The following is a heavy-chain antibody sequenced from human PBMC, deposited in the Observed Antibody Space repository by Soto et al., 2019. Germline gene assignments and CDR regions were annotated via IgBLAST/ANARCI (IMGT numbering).Heavy chain of an antibody. J-gene: IGHJ4*02. CDR1: GFTFSSYG. Sequence: EVQLLESGGGLVQPGGSLRLSCAASGFTFSSYGMSWVRQAPGKGLEWVSSISGGGGSTYYADSVKGRFTISRDNSKNTLYLQVSSLRAEDTAVYYCATRNDYGSGSYFPFDHWGQGTLVTVSS. D-gene: IGHD3-10*01. V-gene: IGHV3-23*01. CDR2: ISGGGGST. CDR3: ATRNDYGSGSYFPFDH.